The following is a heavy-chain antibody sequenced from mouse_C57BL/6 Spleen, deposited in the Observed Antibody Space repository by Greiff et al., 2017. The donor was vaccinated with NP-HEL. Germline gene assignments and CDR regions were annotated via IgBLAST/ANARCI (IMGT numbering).Heavy chain of an antibody. CDR1: GYTFTSYW. D-gene: IGHD2-4*01. CDR3: AYDYDGAY. Sequence: VHLVESGAELVKPGASVKMSCKASGYTFTSYWITWVKQRPGQGLEWIGDIYPGSGSTNYNEKFKSKATLTVDTSSSTAYMQLSSLTSEDSAVYYCAYDYDGAYWGQGTLVTVSA. CDR2: IYPGSGST. V-gene: IGHV1-55*01. J-gene: IGHJ3*01.